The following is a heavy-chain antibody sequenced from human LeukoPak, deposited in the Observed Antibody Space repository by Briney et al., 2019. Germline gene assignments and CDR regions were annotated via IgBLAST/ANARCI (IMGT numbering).Heavy chain of an antibody. CDR2: ISGSGGST. Sequence: GGSPRLSCAASGFTFSSYAMSWVRQAPGKGLERVSAISGSGGSTYYADSVKGRFTISRDNAKNSLYLQMNSLRAEDTALYYCAREGSSSSSDYWGQGTLVTVSS. CDR3: AREGSSSSSDY. V-gene: IGHV3-23*01. CDR1: GFTFSSYA. J-gene: IGHJ4*02. D-gene: IGHD6-6*01.